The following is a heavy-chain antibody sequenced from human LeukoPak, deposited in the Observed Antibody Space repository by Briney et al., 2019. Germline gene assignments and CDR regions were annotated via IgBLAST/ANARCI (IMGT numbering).Heavy chain of an antibody. Sequence: GGSLRLSCAASGFTFSSYSMNWVRQAPGKGLEWVSSISSSSSYIYYADSVKGRFTISRDNAKNSLYLQMNSLRAEDTAAYYCARDWNYYGSGSYYKWGQGTLVTVSS. J-gene: IGHJ4*02. CDR1: GFTFSSYS. V-gene: IGHV3-21*01. D-gene: IGHD3-10*01. CDR3: ARDWNYYGSGSYYK. CDR2: ISSSSSYI.